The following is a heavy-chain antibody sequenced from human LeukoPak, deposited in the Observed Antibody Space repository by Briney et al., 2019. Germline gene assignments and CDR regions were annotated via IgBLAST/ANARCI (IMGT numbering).Heavy chain of an antibody. Sequence: GGSLTLSCAASGFSFSTYAMSWVRQAPGKGLEWVSVISGSSSSTYYADSVKGRFTISRDNSKNTLYLQMNSLRAEDTAVYYCAKGSGYSSGWYTFDYWGQGTLVTVSS. CDR1: GFSFSTYA. CDR3: AKGSGYSSGWYTFDY. D-gene: IGHD6-19*01. V-gene: IGHV3-23*01. J-gene: IGHJ4*02. CDR2: ISGSSSST.